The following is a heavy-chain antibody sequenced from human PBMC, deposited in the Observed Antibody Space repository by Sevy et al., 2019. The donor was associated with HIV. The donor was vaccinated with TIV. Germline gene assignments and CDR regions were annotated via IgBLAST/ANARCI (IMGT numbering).Heavy chain of an antibody. Sequence: SETLSLTCTVSGGSIRSGTYYWNWIRQPAGKRLEWIGRIYTTGSTDYNPSLKSRVTISVDTSKNQFSLTLRSVTAADTAVDYCARSMVRGNTPHLDTFHYWGQGTLVTVSS. J-gene: IGHJ4*02. CDR2: IYTTGST. V-gene: IGHV4-61*02. CDR1: GGSIRSGTYY. CDR3: ARSMVRGNTPHLDTFHY. D-gene: IGHD3-10*01.